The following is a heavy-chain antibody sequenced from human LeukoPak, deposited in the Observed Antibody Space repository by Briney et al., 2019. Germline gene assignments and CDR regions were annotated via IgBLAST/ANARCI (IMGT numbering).Heavy chain of an antibody. J-gene: IGHJ4*02. D-gene: IGHD2-15*01. CDR1: GLTLSDHY. CDR2: SGDSDGST. Sequence: GGSLRLSCTASGLTLSDHYIDWVRQAPGKGLEWISSSGDSDGSTYYADSLKGRFTISRDNSKNTLYLQMNNLRAEDTAVYYCAKGGCRGTCNPLAYWGQGALVTVSP. V-gene: IGHV3-23*01. CDR3: AKGGCRGTCNPLAY.